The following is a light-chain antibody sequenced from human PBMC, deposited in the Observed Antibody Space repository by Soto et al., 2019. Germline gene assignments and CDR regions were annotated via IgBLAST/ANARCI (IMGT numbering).Light chain of an antibody. CDR2: GAF. J-gene: IGKJ2*01. CDR3: QQYNNWPPYT. V-gene: IGKV3-15*01. Sequence: EIVLTQSPGTLSLSPGERATLSCRASRSVTTFLAWYQQRPGQAPSLLIYGAFTRATGIPARFSGTGSGTEFTLTISSLQSEDFALYYCQQYNNWPPYTFGQGTKVDIK. CDR1: RSVTTF.